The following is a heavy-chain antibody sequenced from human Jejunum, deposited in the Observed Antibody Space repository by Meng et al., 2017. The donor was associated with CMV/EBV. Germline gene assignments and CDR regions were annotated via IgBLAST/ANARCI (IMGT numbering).Heavy chain of an antibody. CDR1: STYN. CDR2: ISSGSSTT. Sequence: STYNMNWVRQAPGKGLEWVSYISSGSSTTYYADSVKGRITISRDNAKNSLYLQMNSLRAEDTAIYYCARIGRIAVAGTSNYGMDVWGQGTTVTVSS. CDR3: ARIGRIAVAGTSNYGMDV. D-gene: IGHD6-19*01. J-gene: IGHJ6*02. V-gene: IGHV3-48*04.